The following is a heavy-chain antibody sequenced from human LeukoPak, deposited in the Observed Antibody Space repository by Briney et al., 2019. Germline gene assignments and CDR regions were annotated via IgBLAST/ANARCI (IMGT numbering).Heavy chain of an antibody. CDR2: IYHSGST. CDR1: GGSISSSNW. Sequence: SETLSLTCAVSGGSISSSNWWSWVRPPPGKGLEWIGEIYHSGSTNYNPSLKSRVTISVDKSKNQFSLKLSSVTAADTAVYYCARETDSGSYNDYWGQGTLVTVSS. V-gene: IGHV4-4*02. CDR3: ARETDSGSYNDY. D-gene: IGHD1-26*01. J-gene: IGHJ4*02.